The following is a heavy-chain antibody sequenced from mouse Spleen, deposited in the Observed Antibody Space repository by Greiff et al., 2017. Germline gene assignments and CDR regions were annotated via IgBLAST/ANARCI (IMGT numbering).Heavy chain of an antibody. CDR2: IDPETGGT. CDR3: TRESNDGYFFDY. V-gene: IGHV1-15*01. J-gene: IGHJ2*01. Sequence: VQLQQSGAELVRPGASVTLSCKASGYTFTDYEMHWVKQTPVHGLEWIGAIDPETGGTAYNQKFKGKAILTADKSSSTAYMELRSLTSEDSAVYYCTRESNDGYFFDYWGQGTTLTVSS. D-gene: IGHD2-3*01. CDR1: GYTFTDYE.